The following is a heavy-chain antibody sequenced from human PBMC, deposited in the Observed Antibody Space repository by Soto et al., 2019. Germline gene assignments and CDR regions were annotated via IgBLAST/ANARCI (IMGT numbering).Heavy chain of an antibody. CDR3: AKSVGSTNYYYGMDV. J-gene: IGHJ6*02. CDR1: GFTFSLYA. CDR2: ISGSGGST. D-gene: IGHD2-2*01. Sequence: EVQLLESGGGLVQPGGSLRLSCAASGFTFSLYAMSWVRQAPGKGLEWVSVISGSGGSTYYADSVKGRFTVSRDNSKNTLYLQMNSLGVEDTAVYYCAKSVGSTNYYYGMDVWGRGTTVTVSS. V-gene: IGHV3-23*01.